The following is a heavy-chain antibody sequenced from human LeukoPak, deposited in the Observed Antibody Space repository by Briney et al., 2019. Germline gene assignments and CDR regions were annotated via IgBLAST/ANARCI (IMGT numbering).Heavy chain of an antibody. CDR2: ISYDGSNK. J-gene: IGHJ3*02. D-gene: IGHD2-21*01. CDR1: GFTFSSYA. Sequence: PGGSLRLSCAASGFTFSSYAMHWVRRAPGKGLEWVAVISYDGSNKYYADSVKGRFTISRDNSKNTLYLQMNSLRAEDTAVYYCARVVYCGDDNCQIFAFDIWGQGTRVTVSS. CDR3: ARVVYCGDDNCQIFAFDI. V-gene: IGHV3-30*04.